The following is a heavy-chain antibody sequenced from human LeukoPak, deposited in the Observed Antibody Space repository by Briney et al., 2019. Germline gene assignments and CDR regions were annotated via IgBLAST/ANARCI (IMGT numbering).Heavy chain of an antibody. J-gene: IGHJ6*03. CDR3: AREQDSLLYSYYYYMDV. CDR1: GGSISSGGYY. V-gene: IGHV4-30-2*01. CDR2: IYHSGST. D-gene: IGHD2-21*01. Sequence: PSETLSLTCTVSGGSISSGGYYWSWIRQPPGKGLEWIGYIYHSGSTYYNPSLKSRVTISVDRSKNQFSLKLSSVTAADTAVYYCAREQDSLLYSYYYYMDVWGKGTTVTVSS.